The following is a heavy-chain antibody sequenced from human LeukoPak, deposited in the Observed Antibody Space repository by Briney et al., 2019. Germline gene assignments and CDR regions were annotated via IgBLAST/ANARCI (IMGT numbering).Heavy chain of an antibody. CDR2: IIPIFGTA. J-gene: IGHJ6*03. CDR3: ARGVLSSSSSRTLTYYYYYMDV. Sequence: ASVKVSCKASGGTFSSYAISWVRQAPGQGLEWMGGIIPIFGTANYAQKFQGRVTITTDESTSTAYMELSSLRSEDTAVYYCARGVLSSSSSRTLTYYYYYMDVWGKGTTVTVSS. V-gene: IGHV1-69*05. D-gene: IGHD6-6*01. CDR1: GGTFSSYA.